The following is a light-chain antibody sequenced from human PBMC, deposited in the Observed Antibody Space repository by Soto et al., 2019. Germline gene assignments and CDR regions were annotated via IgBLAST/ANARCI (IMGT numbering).Light chain of an antibody. CDR1: QSLLHSNGYNY. CDR3: MQPLQSWT. Sequence: DIVMTQSPLSLPVTPGEPASISCRSSQSLLHSNGYNYLDWYLQKPGQSPQLLIYLGSNRASGVPDRLSGSGSGTDFTLKISRVEADDVGVYYCMQPLQSWTFGQGTKVDIK. V-gene: IGKV2-28*01. J-gene: IGKJ1*01. CDR2: LGS.